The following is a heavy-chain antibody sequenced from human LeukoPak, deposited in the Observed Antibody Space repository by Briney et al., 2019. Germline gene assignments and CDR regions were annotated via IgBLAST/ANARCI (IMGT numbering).Heavy chain of an antibody. CDR1: GFTFSRFS. V-gene: IGHV3-48*01. CDR2: ISSSGATI. J-gene: IGHJ4*02. Sequence: HPGGSLRLSCVDSGFTFSRFSMNWVRQAPGKGLEWVSYISSSGATIYYADSVKGRFAVSRDNAKNSLSLQMNSLRAEDTAVYYCARDEATVTIPFDYWGQGTLVTVSS. D-gene: IGHD4-17*01. CDR3: ARDEATVTIPFDY.